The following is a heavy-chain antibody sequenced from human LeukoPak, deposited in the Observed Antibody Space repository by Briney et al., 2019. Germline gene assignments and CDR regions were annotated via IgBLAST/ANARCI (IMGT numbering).Heavy chain of an antibody. D-gene: IGHD3-3*01. CDR2: ISSSSYI. CDR1: GFTFSSYS. Sequence: GGSLRLSCAASGFTFSSYSMNWVRQAPGKGLEWVSSISSSSYIYYADSVKGRFTISRDNAKNSLYLQMNSLRAEDTAVYYCAREGTYYDFWSGSLNTYYFDYWGQGTLVTVSS. V-gene: IGHV3-21*01. J-gene: IGHJ4*02. CDR3: AREGTYYDFWSGSLNTYYFDY.